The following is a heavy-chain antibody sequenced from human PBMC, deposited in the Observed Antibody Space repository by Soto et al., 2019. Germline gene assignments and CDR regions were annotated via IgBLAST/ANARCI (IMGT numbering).Heavy chain of an antibody. V-gene: IGHV4-30-4*01. CDR1: GGSISSGDYY. J-gene: IGHJ6*02. CDR2: IYYSGST. Sequence: SETLSLTCTVSGGSISSGDYYWSWIRQPPGKGLEWIGYIYYSGSTYYNPSLKSRVTISVDTSKNQFSLKLSSVTAADTALYYCARGYSGYDREHYYYYYGMDVWGQGTTVTVSS. CDR3: ARGYSGYDREHYYYYYGMDV. D-gene: IGHD5-12*01.